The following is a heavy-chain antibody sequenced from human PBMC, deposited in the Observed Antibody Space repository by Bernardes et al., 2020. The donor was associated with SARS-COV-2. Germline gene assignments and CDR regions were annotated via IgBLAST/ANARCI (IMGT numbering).Heavy chain of an antibody. CDR1: GFTFRDYT. CDR3: ATEDGEWLES. CDR2: IWHDGSRE. V-gene: IGHV3-33*01. D-gene: IGHD4-17*01. Sequence: SLRLSCAASGFTFRDYTMHWVRQAPGQGLEWVAVIWHDGSREYYVDSVKGRFAISRDNSNNTLYLQMNNLRVEDTALYRCATEDGEWLESWGQGTLVTVSS. J-gene: IGHJ5*01.